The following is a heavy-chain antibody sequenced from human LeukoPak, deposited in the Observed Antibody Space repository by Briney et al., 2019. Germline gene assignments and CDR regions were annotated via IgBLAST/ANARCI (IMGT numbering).Heavy chain of an antibody. J-gene: IGHJ3*02. CDR1: GGSISSYY. D-gene: IGHD6-19*01. CDR2: IYYSGST. Sequence: SETLSLTCTVSGGSISSYYWSWIRQPPGKGLERIGYIYYSGSTNYNPSLKSRVTISVDTSKNQFSLKLSSVTAADTAVYYCAREPNPSGIAVAGLNLNNAFDIWGQGTMVTVSS. CDR3: AREPNPSGIAVAGLNLNNAFDI. V-gene: IGHV4-59*01.